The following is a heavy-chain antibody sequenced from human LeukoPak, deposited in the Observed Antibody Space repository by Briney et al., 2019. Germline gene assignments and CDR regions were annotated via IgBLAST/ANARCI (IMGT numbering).Heavy chain of an antibody. Sequence: SSETLSLTCAVYGGSFSGYYWSWIRQPPGKGLEWIGEINHSGSTNYNPSLKSRVTISVDTSKNQFSLKLSSVTAADTAVYYCARGGLSDKWAGFGDRDYYMDVWGKGTTVTVSS. D-gene: IGHD3-10*01. CDR1: GGSFSGYY. J-gene: IGHJ6*03. V-gene: IGHV4-34*01. CDR3: ARGGLSDKWAGFGDRDYYMDV. CDR2: INHSGST.